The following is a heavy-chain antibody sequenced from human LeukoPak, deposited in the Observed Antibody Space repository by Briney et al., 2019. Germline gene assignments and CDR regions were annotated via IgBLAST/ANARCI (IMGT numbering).Heavy chain of an antibody. CDR3: ARSHGSGSYYNLNDY. D-gene: IGHD3-10*01. CDR1: GGSISSSSYY. CDR2: IYYSGST. Sequence: SETLSLTCTVSGGSISSSSYYWGWIRQPPGKGLEWIGSIYYSGSTYYNPSLRSRVTISVDTSQNQFSLKLSSVTAADTAVYYCARSHGSGSYYNLNDYWGQGTLVTVSS. V-gene: IGHV4-39*07. J-gene: IGHJ4*02.